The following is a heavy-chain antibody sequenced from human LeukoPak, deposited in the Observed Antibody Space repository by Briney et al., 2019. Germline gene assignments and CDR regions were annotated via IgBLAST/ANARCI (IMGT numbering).Heavy chain of an antibody. Sequence: GGSLRLSCAASGFTFSSYGMHWVRQAPGKGLEWVAVISYDGSNKYYADSVKGRFTIPRDNSKNTLYLQMNSLRAEDTAVYYCAKGRGSYDFWSGNYYGMDVWGQGTTVTVSS. V-gene: IGHV3-30*18. CDR2: ISYDGSNK. D-gene: IGHD3-3*01. CDR3: AKGRGSYDFWSGNYYGMDV. CDR1: GFTFSSYG. J-gene: IGHJ6*02.